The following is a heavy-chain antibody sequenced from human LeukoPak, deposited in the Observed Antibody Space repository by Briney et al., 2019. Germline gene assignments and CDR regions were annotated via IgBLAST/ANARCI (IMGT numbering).Heavy chain of an antibody. CDR3: ARADCSSTSCYWGMDV. Sequence: ASVKVSCKASGGTFSSYAISWVRQAPGQGLEWMGRIIPILGIANYAQKFQGRVTITADKSTSTAYMELSSLRSEDTAVYYCARADCSSTSCYWGMDVWGQGTTVTVSS. D-gene: IGHD2-2*01. CDR1: GGTFSSYA. CDR2: IIPILGIA. V-gene: IGHV1-69*04. J-gene: IGHJ6*02.